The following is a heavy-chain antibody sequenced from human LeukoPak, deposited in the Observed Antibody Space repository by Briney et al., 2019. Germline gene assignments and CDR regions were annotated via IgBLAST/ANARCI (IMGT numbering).Heavy chain of an antibody. Sequence: GESLKISCKGSGYSFTSYWISWVRQMPGKGLEWMGIIYPGDSDTRYSPSFQGQVTISADKSISTAYLQWSSLKASDTAMYYYARPLYDYGGPAQLWGQGTMVTVSS. D-gene: IGHD4-17*01. CDR3: ARPLYDYGGPAQL. CDR1: GYSFTSYW. V-gene: IGHV5-51*01. CDR2: IYPGDSDT. J-gene: IGHJ3*01.